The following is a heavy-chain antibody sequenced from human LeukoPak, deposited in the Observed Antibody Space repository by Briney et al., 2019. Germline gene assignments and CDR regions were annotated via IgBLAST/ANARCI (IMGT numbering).Heavy chain of an antibody. J-gene: IGHJ4*02. CDR3: ARDSEYYYDSSGYYPQYYFDY. D-gene: IGHD3-22*01. CDR1: GGSISSYY. CDR2: IYTSGST. V-gene: IGHV4-4*07. Sequence: PSETLSLTCTVSGGSISSYYWSWIRQPAGKGLGWIGRIYTSGSTNYNPSLKSRVTMSVDTSKNQFSLKLSSVTAADTAVYYCARDSEYYYDSSGYYPQYYFDYWGQGTLVTVSS.